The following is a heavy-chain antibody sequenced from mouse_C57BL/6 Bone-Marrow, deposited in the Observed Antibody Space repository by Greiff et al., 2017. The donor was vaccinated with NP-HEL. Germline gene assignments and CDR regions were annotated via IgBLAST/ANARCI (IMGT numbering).Heavy chain of an antibody. CDR2: IDPETGGT. CDR1: GYTFTDYE. Sequence: QVQLQQSGAELVRPGASVTLSCKASGYTFTDYEMHWVKQTPVHGLEWIGAIDPETGGTAYNQKFKGKAILTADKSSSTAYMELRSLTSEDSAVYYCTRRDYGSSYWGWFAYWGQGTLVTVSA. J-gene: IGHJ3*01. V-gene: IGHV1-15*01. D-gene: IGHD1-1*01. CDR3: TRRDYGSSYWGWFAY.